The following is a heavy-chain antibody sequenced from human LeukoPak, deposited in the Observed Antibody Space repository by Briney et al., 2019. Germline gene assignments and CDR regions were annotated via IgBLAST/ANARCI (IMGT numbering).Heavy chain of an antibody. Sequence: GGSLRLSCAASTLTFSSYVMTWVRQAPGKGLEWVAIVSGSGGTTDYADSVKGRFTISRDNSNNMVYLQLKSLRVEDTAVYYCAKGRGTFGAIISDAFDVWGHGTMVIVSS. CDR2: VSGSGGTT. V-gene: IGHV3-23*01. J-gene: IGHJ3*01. D-gene: IGHD3-3*01. CDR1: TLTFSSYV. CDR3: AKGRGTFGAIISDAFDV.